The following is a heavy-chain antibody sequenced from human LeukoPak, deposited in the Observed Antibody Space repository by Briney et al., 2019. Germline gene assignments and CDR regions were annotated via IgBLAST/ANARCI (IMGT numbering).Heavy chain of an antibody. CDR2: IYSGGST. CDR3: ARKYSYRFDD. D-gene: IGHD5-12*01. Sequence: PGGSLRLSCAVSGITVRSNHMNWVRQAPGKGLEWVSIIYSGGSTYYADSVKGRFTVSRDNSKNTLYLQMNSLRGEDTAVYYCARKYSYRFDDWGQGTLVTVSS. J-gene: IGHJ4*02. CDR1: GITVRSNH. V-gene: IGHV3-53*01.